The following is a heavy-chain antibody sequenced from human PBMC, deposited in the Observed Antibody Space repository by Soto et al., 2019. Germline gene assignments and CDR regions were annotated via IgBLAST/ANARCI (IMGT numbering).Heavy chain of an antibody. D-gene: IGHD3-22*01. J-gene: IGHJ5*02. CDR1: GYTFTSYG. V-gene: IGHV1-18*01. CDR2: ISAYNGNT. CDR3: ARDYKYYYDSSGYYYGGWFDP. Sequence: QVQLVQSGAEVKKPGASVKVSCKASGYTFTSYGISWVRQAPGQGLEWMGWISAYNGNTNYAQKLQGRVTMTTDTPTSTAYMELRSLRSDDTAVYYCARDYKYYYDSSGYYYGGWFDPWGQGTLVTVSS.